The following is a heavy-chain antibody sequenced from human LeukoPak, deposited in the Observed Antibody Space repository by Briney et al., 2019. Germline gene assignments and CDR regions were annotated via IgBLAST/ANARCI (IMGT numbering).Heavy chain of an antibody. V-gene: IGHV4-4*07. CDR1: GGSISSYY. J-gene: IGHJ6*03. CDR3: ARDRGTTHMVRGVPYYYYYMDV. Sequence: SETLSLTCTVSGGSISSYYWSWIRQPAGKGLEWIGRIYTSGSTNYNPSLKSRVTISVDTSKNQFSLKLSSVTAADTAVYYCARDRGTTHMVRGVPYYYYYMDVWGKGTTVTISS. D-gene: IGHD3-10*01. CDR2: IYTSGST.